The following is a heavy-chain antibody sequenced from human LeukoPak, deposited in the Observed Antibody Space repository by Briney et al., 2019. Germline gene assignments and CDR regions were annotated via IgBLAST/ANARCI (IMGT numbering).Heavy chain of an antibody. V-gene: IGHV4-39*02. CDR1: GGSISSSSYY. J-gene: IGHJ3*02. D-gene: IGHD3-9*01. Sequence: PSETLSLTCTVSGGSISSSSYYWGWIRQPPGKGLEWIGSIYYSGSTYYNPSLKSRVTISVDTSKNQFSLKLSSVTAADTAVYYCAREDFDWLLYALEAFDIWGQGTMVTVSS. CDR2: IYYSGST. CDR3: AREDFDWLLYALEAFDI.